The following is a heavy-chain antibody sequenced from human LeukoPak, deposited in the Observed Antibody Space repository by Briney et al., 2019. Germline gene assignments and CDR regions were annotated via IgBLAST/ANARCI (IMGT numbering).Heavy chain of an antibody. V-gene: IGHV3-21*01. Sequence: GGSLRLSCAASGFTFNTYTMNWVRQAPGKGLEWVSSISSSSSYIYYADSVKGRFTISRDNAKNSLYLQMNSLRAEDTAVYYCARAVVVASNWFDPWGQGTLVTVSS. J-gene: IGHJ5*02. CDR1: GFTFNTYT. CDR2: ISSSSSYI. D-gene: IGHD3-22*01. CDR3: ARAVVVASNWFDP.